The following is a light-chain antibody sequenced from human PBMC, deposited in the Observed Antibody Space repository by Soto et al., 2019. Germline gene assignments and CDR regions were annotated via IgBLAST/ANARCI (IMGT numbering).Light chain of an antibody. J-gene: IGKJ4*01. CDR1: QGISRW. Sequence: IKINLSASAVSANIGDRVTITCRASQGISRWLAWYQQRPGKAPKLLIYDASTLHSGVSSRFSGSGSGTEFTLTISSFQPEDIAPYYCQEYDYLPLSFAGGSMVDIK. CDR3: QEYDYLPLS. V-gene: IGKV1-5*01. CDR2: DAS.